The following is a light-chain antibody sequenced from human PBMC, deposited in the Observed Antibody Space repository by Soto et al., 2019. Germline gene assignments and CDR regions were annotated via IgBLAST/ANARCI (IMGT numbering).Light chain of an antibody. CDR3: MQGTHSYT. V-gene: IGKV2-30*02. J-gene: IGKJ2*01. CDR2: KVS. CDR1: QSLVHSDGNTY. Sequence: DVVMPQSPLSLPVTLGQPASISCRSSQSLVHSDGNTYLSWFQQRPGQSPRRLLSKVSKRDSGVPDRFSGSGSCTDFTLKISRVEAEDVGIYYCMQGTHSYTFGQGTRLYIK.